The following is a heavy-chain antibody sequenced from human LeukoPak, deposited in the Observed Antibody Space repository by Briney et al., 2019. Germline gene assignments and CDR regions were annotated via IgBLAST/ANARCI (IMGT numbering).Heavy chain of an antibody. J-gene: IGHJ4*02. CDR3: ARGGYCSGGSCYIDY. CDR2: IWYDGSNK. V-gene: IGHV3-33*01. Sequence: GRSLRLSCAASGFTFSSYGMHWVRQAPGKGLEWLAVIWYDGSNKYYADSVKGRFTISRDNSKNTLYLQMNSLRAEDTAVYYCARGGYCSGGSCYIDYWGQGTLVTVSS. CDR1: GFTFSSYG. D-gene: IGHD2-15*01.